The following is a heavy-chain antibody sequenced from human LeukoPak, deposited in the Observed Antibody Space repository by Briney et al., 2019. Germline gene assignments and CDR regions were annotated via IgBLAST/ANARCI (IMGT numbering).Heavy chain of an antibody. CDR3: ARDQVGQRLVHYYYMDV. Sequence: ASVKVSCKVSGYTLTELSMHWVRQAPGKGLEWMGGFDPEDGETIYAQKFQGRVTMTEDTSTDTAYMELSSLRSEDTAVYYCARDQVGQRLVHYYYMDVWGKGTTVTVSS. D-gene: IGHD6-13*01. V-gene: IGHV1-24*01. J-gene: IGHJ6*03. CDR1: GYTLTELS. CDR2: FDPEDGET.